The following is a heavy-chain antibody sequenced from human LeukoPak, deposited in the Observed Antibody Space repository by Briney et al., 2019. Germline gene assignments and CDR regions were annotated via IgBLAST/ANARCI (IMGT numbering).Heavy chain of an antibody. V-gene: IGHV3-23*01. Sequence: GGSLRLSCAASGFTFSSYAMSWVRQAPGKGLEWVSAISGSGGSTYYADSVKGRFTISRDNSKNTLYLQMNSLRAEDTAVYYCARGGLAAPTFDYWGQGTLVTVSS. J-gene: IGHJ4*02. CDR2: ISGSGGST. D-gene: IGHD6-6*01. CDR3: ARGGLAAPTFDY. CDR1: GFTFSSYA.